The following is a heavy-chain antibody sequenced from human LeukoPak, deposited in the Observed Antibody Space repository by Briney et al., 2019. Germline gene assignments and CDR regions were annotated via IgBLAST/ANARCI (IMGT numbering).Heavy chain of an antibody. J-gene: IGHJ4*02. CDR1: GDYW. CDR2: INSDGSWT. D-gene: IGHD2/OR15-2a*01. V-gene: IGHV3-74*01. CDR3: VSFYETY. Sequence: GGSLRLSCAASGDYWMHWVRQAPGKGLVWVSHINSDGSWTSYADSVKGRFTISKDNAKNTVYLQMNSLRAEDTAVYYCVSFYETYWGRGTLVTVSS.